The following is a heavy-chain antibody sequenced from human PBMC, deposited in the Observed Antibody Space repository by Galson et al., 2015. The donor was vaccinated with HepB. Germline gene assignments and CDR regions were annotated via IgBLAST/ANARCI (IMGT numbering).Heavy chain of an antibody. CDR2: ISYDGSNK. Sequence: SLRLSCAASGFAFSSYVLHWVRQAPGKGLEWVAVISYDGSNKYYADSVKGRFTISRDNSKNTLYLQMNSLRTEDTAVYYCARDESSGGYCSGGRCYSPVGYFDYWGQGTLVTVSS. CDR3: ARDESSGGYCSGGRCYSPVGYFDY. D-gene: IGHD2-15*01. J-gene: IGHJ4*02. CDR1: GFAFSSYV. V-gene: IGHV3-30-3*01.